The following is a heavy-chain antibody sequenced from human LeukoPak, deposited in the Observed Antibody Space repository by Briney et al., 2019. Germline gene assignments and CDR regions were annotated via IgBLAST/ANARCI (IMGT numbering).Heavy chain of an antibody. CDR3: ARGVEVQLGRPYYYGMDV. V-gene: IGHV1-8*02. J-gene: IGHJ6*02. D-gene: IGHD1-1*01. CDR2: MNPNSGNT. Sequence: ASVKVSCKASGGTFSSYAISWVRQAPGQGLEWMGWMNPNSGNTGYAQKFQGRVTMTRNTSISTAYMELSSLRSEDTAVYYCARGVEVQLGRPYYYGMDVWGQGTTVTVSS. CDR1: GGTFSSYA.